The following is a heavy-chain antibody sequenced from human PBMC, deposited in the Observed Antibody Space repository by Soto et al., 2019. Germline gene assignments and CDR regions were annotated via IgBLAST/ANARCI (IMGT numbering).Heavy chain of an antibody. V-gene: IGHV3-11*06. Sequence: GGSLRLSCAASGFTFSDYYMSWIRQAPGKGLEWVSYISSSSSYTNYADSVKGRFTISRDNAKNSLYLQMNSLRAEDTAVYYCARSIAARPYGLDVWGQGTTVTVSS. J-gene: IGHJ6*02. CDR1: GFTFSDYY. D-gene: IGHD6-6*01. CDR3: ARSIAARPYGLDV. CDR2: ISSSSSYT.